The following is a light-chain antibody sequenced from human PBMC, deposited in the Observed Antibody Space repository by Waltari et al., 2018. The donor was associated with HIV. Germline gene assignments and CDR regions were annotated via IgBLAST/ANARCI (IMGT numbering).Light chain of an antibody. CDR2: GAY. Sequence: EIVMTQSPATLSVSPGERVTLSCRASQSVSNKVAWYQKKPGQAPRLLIYGAYNRVTDIPGRFSGSGSGIEFTLTISSLRSEDFAVYYCQQYDSRPPRTFGQGTKVEIK. J-gene: IGKJ1*01. CDR3: QQYDSRPPRT. CDR1: QSVSNK. V-gene: IGKV3-15*01.